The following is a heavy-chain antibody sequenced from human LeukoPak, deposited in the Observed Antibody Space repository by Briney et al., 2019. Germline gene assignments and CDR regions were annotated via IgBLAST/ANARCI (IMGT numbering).Heavy chain of an antibody. CDR1: GFTFSTYA. CDR3: AKRESNFWSSYRY. D-gene: IGHD3-3*01. Sequence: GGSLRLSCAASGFTFSTYAMSWVRQAPGKGLEWVSSISDSGGNTYYADSVKGRFTISRDNSKNTLYLQMNSLRAEDTAVYYCAKRESNFWSSYRYWGQGTLVTVSS. J-gene: IGHJ4*02. CDR2: ISDSGGNT. V-gene: IGHV3-23*01.